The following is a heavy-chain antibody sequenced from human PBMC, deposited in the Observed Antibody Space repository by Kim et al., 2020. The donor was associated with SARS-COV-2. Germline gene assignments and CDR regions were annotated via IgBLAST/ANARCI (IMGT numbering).Heavy chain of an antibody. CDR3: ARVRSDHYYDSSGYYPYYYYGMDV. Sequence: SETLSLTCTVSGGSISSYYWSWIRQPPGKGLEWIGYIYYSGSTNYNPSLKSRVTISVDTSKNQFSLKLSSVTAADTAVYYCARVRSDHYYDSSGYYPYYYYGMDVWGQGTTVTVSS. V-gene: IGHV4-59*01. J-gene: IGHJ6*02. CDR2: IYYSGST. D-gene: IGHD3-22*01. CDR1: GGSISSYY.